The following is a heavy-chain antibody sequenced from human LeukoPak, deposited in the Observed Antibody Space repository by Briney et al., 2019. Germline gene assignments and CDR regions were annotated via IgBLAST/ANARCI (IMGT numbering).Heavy chain of an antibody. J-gene: IGHJ4*02. D-gene: IGHD3-3*01. CDR3: ARSPSTIGWNWGYYFDY. CDR2: ISTTGST. CDR1: GGSISSGSYY. Sequence: SETLSLTCTVSGGSISSGSYYWSWIRQPAGKGLEWIGRISTTGSTYYNPSFQSRVTMSADPSKTLFFLRLRSVTAADTAVYYCARSPSTIGWNWGYYFDYWGQGSLVTVSS. V-gene: IGHV4-61*02.